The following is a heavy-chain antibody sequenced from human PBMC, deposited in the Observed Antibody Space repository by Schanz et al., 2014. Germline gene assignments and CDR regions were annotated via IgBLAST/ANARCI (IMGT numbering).Heavy chain of an antibody. CDR2: IDGKSTTV. V-gene: IGHV3-48*01. D-gene: IGHD3-10*01. Sequence: EGQLAESGGGLVQPGGSLRLSCAASGFTFNSYAMPWVRQAPGKGLEWLSYIDGKSTTVYYADSVKGRVTISRDNAKNSVSLQMMRLRVEDTAVYYCASGVHVSSLQKGLQFWGRGTRVIVSS. CDR3: ASGVHVSSLQKGLQF. CDR1: GFTFNSYA. J-gene: IGHJ1*01.